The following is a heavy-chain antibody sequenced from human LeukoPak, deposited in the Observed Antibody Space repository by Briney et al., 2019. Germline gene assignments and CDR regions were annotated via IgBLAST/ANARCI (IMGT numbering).Heavy chain of an antibody. D-gene: IGHD4-17*01. V-gene: IGHV6-1*01. CDR1: GDSVSSNSAT. J-gene: IGHJ6*03. CDR3: ARGSLDYEVLDYYYYMDV. CDR2: TYYRSKWYN. Sequence: SQTLSLTCAISGDSVSSNSATWNWIRQSPSRGLEWLGRTYYRSKWYNDYVASVKSRITINPDTSKNQFSPHLNSVTPEDTAVYYCARGSLDYEVLDYYYYMDVWGKGTTVTVPS.